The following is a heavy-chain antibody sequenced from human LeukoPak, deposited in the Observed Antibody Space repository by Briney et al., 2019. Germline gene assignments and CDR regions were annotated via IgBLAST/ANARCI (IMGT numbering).Heavy chain of an antibody. Sequence: GGSLRLSCAASGFTFSSYGMHWVRQAPGKGLEWVAFIRYDGSNKYYADSVKGRFTISGDNSKNTLYLQMNSLRAEDTAVYYCATFGELSDRAFDIWGQGTMVTVSS. J-gene: IGHJ3*02. CDR2: IRYDGSNK. CDR1: GFTFSSYG. CDR3: ATFGELSDRAFDI. V-gene: IGHV3-30*02. D-gene: IGHD3-10*01.